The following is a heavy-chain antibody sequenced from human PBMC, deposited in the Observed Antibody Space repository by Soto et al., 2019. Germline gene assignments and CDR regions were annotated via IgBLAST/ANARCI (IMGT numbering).Heavy chain of an antibody. CDR2: SLPMFGTA. J-gene: IGHJ5*02. Sequence: QVQLVQSGAEVKKPGSSVKVSCKASVGTFSSYAISWVRQAPGQGLEWMGGSLPMFGTAKYAQKFQGIVTITEDKYTHTAYMELSRVGSEDTAMYYCVLVCVWGSFRRNWFYPWGQGNLVTVSS. CDR1: VGTFSSYA. CDR3: VLVCVWGSFRRNWFYP. V-gene: IGHV1-69*06. D-gene: IGHD3-16*02.